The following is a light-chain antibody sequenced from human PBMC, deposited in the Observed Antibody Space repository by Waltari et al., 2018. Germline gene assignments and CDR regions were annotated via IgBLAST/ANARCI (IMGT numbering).Light chain of an antibody. J-gene: IGLJ3*02. CDR3: SAWDSSLSAWV. CDR1: SNNVGYQR. V-gene: IGLV10-54*01. Sequence: AGLTQPPSMSKDLRQTATLTCAGNSNNVGYQRAAWLKQHQGNPPKLLSYRNNDRPSGISERFSASRSGNTASLTITGLQPEDEADYYCSAWDSSLSAWVFGGGTKLTVL. CDR2: RNN.